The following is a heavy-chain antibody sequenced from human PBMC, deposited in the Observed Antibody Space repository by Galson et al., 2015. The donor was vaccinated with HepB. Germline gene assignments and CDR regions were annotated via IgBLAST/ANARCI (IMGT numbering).Heavy chain of an antibody. D-gene: IGHD1-26*01. CDR2: IYSGGST. CDR1: GFTVSSNY. Sequence: SLRLSCAASGFTVSSNYMSWVRQAPGKGLEWVSVIYSGGSTYYADSVKGRFTISRDNSKNTLYLQMNSLRAEDTAVYYCARDTRGAEGLDAFDIWGQGTMVTVSS. V-gene: IGHV3-53*01. CDR3: ARDTRGAEGLDAFDI. J-gene: IGHJ3*02.